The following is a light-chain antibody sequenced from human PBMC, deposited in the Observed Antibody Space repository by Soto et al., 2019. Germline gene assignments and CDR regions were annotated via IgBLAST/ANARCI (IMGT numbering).Light chain of an antibody. CDR3: QQRYNRYT. J-gene: IGKJ2*01. CDR1: QSISSY. Sequence: EIVLTQSPATLSLSPGERATLSCRASQSISSYLAWFQQKPGQAPRLLIYDASSRATGIPARFSGSGSCTDFTLTISSVEYEDSAAYYCQQRYNRYTFGQGTKLEIK. V-gene: IGKV3-11*01. CDR2: DAS.